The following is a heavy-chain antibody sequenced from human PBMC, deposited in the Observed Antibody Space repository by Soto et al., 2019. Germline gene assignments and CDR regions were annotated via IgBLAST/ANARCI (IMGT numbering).Heavy chain of an antibody. CDR2: FDPEDGET. Sequence: ASVKVSCKVSGYTLTELSMHWVRQAPGKVLDWIGGFDPEDGETIYAQKFQGRVTMTEDTSTDTAYMELSSLRSEDTAVYYCATDPFGIGVATITDYWGQGTLVTVSS. CDR1: GYTLTELS. V-gene: IGHV1-24*01. J-gene: IGHJ4*02. D-gene: IGHD5-12*01. CDR3: ATDPFGIGVATITDY.